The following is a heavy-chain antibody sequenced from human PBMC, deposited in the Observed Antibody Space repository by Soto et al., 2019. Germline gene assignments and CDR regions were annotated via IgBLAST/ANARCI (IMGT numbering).Heavy chain of an antibody. J-gene: IGHJ6*02. CDR1: GYTFTGYY. Sequence: PSVKVSCKASGYTFTGYYMHWVRQAPGQGLEWMGWINPNSGGTNYAQKFQGRVTMTRDTSISTAYMELSRLRSDDTAVYYCARVEDYYYYYGMDVWGQGTTVTVSS. CDR3: ARVEDYYYYYGMDV. V-gene: IGHV1-2*02. CDR2: INPNSGGT. D-gene: IGHD2-15*01.